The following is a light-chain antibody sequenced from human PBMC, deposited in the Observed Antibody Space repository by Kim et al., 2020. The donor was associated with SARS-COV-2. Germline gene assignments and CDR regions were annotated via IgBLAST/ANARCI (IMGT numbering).Light chain of an antibody. V-gene: IGLV3-19*01. CDR1: SLRSYY. Sequence: ASGQTVRITCQGDSLRSYYASWYQQKPGQAPVLVIYGKNNRPSGIPDRFSGSSSGNTASLTITGAQAEDEADYYCNSRDSSGNHAVFGGGTQLTVL. J-gene: IGLJ7*01. CDR2: GKN. CDR3: NSRDSSGNHAV.